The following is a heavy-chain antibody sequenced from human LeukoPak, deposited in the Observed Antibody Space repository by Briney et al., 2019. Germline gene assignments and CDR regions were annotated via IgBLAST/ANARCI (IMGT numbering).Heavy chain of an antibody. V-gene: IGHV1-69*05. J-gene: IGHJ6*02. D-gene: IGHD6-13*01. CDR1: GGTFSSYA. Sequence: ASVKVSCKASGGTFSSYAISWVRQAPGQGLEWMGGIIPIFGTANYAQKFQGRVTMTRDTSTSTVYMELSSLRSEDTAVYYCARFQAAGTYYYYYGMDVWGQGTTVTVSS. CDR3: ARFQAAGTYYYYYGMDV. CDR2: IIPIFGTA.